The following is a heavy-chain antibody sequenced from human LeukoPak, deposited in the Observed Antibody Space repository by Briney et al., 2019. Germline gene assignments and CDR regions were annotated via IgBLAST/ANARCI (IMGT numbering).Heavy chain of an antibody. J-gene: IGHJ4*02. CDR1: GFNLSHYY. CDR2: IHSDGSTT. CDR3: ARSSGWYSH. D-gene: IGHD6-19*01. Sequence: GGSLRLSCAASGFNLSHYYMHWVRQAPGKGLVWVSRIHSDGSTTYYADSVKGRFTISRDSAKNTLYLQMNSLRVDDTAVYYCARSSGWYSHWGQGTLVTVSS. V-gene: IGHV3-74*01.